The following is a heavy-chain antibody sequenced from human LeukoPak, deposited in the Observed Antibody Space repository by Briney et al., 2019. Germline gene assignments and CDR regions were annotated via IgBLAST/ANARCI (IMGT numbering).Heavy chain of an antibody. J-gene: IGHJ6*03. Sequence: ASVKVSCKTSGYTFINYGLSWVRQAPGQGLEWVGWITSYKSHTQYAQKFQGRVTITTDESTSTAYMELSSLRSEDTAVYYCARGSVVPAAISYYYYMDVWGKGTTVTVSS. CDR3: ARGSVVPAAISYYYYMDV. V-gene: IGHV1-18*01. CDR1: GYTFINYG. D-gene: IGHD2-2*02. CDR2: ITSYKSHT.